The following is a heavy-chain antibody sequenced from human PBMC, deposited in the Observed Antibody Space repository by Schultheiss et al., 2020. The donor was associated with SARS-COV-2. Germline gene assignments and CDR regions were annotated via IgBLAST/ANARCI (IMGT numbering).Heavy chain of an antibody. CDR3: ARDSYYDSSGYHS. CDR2: ISYDGSNK. J-gene: IGHJ5*02. CDR1: GFTFSSYA. V-gene: IGHV3-30*03. D-gene: IGHD3-22*01. Sequence: GGSLRLSCAASGFTFSSYAMSWVRQAPGKGLEWVAVISYDGSNKYYADSVKGRFTISRDNAKNSLYLQMNSLRAEDTAVYYCARDSYYDSSGYHSWGQGTLVTVSS.